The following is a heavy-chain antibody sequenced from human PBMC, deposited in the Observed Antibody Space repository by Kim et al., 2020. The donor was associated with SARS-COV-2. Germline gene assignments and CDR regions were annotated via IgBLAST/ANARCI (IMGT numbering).Heavy chain of an antibody. J-gene: IGHJ5*01. Sequence: GGSLRLSCAASGFPFNSNWMHWVRQAPGKGLVWVSHINNDGSSTSYVDSVKGRFTISRDNTKNTLYLQMNSLRAEDTSIYYCARAGGGFDSWGQGTLVTVSS. V-gene: IGHV3-74*01. D-gene: IGHD3-16*01. CDR1: GFPFNSNW. CDR3: ARAGGGFDS. CDR2: INNDGSST.